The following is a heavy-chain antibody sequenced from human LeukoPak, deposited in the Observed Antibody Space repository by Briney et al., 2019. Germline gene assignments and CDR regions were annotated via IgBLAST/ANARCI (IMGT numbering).Heavy chain of an antibody. D-gene: IGHD3-10*01. V-gene: IGHV1-58*02. CDR3: AASGFGFGELPSYFYYYMDV. Sequence: SVKVSCKASGFTFTRSAMQWVRQARGQRLEWVGWIVVGSGNTKYAQKFQERVTITRDMSTGTAYMELSSLRSEDTAVYYCAASGFGFGELPSYFYYYMDVWGKGTTVTISS. CDR2: IVVGSGNT. J-gene: IGHJ6*03. CDR1: GFTFTRSA.